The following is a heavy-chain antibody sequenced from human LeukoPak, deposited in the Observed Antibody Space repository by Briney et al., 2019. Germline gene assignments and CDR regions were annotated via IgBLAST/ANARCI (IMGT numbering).Heavy chain of an antibody. CDR3: ARGGITIFAFDI. Sequence: PSETLSLTCTVSGGSISSGDYYWRWIRQPPAKGLEWFEYIYYSGSTYYNPSLKSRVTISVDTSKNQFSLKLSSVTAADTAVYYCARGGITIFAFDIWGQGTMVTVSS. V-gene: IGHV4-30-4*01. CDR2: IYYSGST. D-gene: IGHD3-9*01. J-gene: IGHJ3*02. CDR1: GGSISSGDYY.